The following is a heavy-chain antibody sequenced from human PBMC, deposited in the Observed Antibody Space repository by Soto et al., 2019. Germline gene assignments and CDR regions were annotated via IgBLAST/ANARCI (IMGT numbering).Heavy chain of an antibody. CDR3: ARDPGAGTVTDYYYYYGMDV. CDR1: GFTFSSYG. CDR2: IWYDGSNK. Sequence: GSLRLSCAASGFTFSSYGMHWVRQAPGKGLEWVAVIWYDGSNKYYADSVKGRFTISRDNSKNTLYLQMNSLRAEDTAVYYCARDPGAGTVTDYYYYYGMDVWGQGTTVTSP. D-gene: IGHD6-19*01. J-gene: IGHJ6*02. V-gene: IGHV3-33*01.